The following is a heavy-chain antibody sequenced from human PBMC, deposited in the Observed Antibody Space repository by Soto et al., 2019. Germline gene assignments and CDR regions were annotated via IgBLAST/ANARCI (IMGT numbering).Heavy chain of an antibody. CDR3: AKDRYSSSYNWFDP. CDR1: GFTFSSYG. D-gene: IGHD6-6*01. V-gene: IGHV3-30*18. CDR2: ISYDGSNK. J-gene: IGHJ5*02. Sequence: LRLSCAASGFTFSSYGMHWVRQAPGKGLEWVAVISYDGSNKYYADSVKGRFTISRDNSKNTLYLQMNSLRAEDTAVYYCAKDRYSSSYNWFDPWGQGTLVTVSS.